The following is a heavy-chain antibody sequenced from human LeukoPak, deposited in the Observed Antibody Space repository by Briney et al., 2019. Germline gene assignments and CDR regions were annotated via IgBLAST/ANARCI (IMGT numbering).Heavy chain of an antibody. CDR1: GGTFSSYA. D-gene: IGHD5-18*01. CDR3: AREKSRKSGYSYGYVGDMPLQAFDI. J-gene: IGHJ3*02. CDR2: IIPILGIA. Sequence: SVKVSCKASGGTFSSYAISWVRQAPGQRLEWMGRIIPILGIANYAQKFQGRVTITADKSTSTAYMELSSLRSEDTAVYYCAREKSRKSGYSYGYVGDMPLQAFDIWGQGTMVTVSS. V-gene: IGHV1-69*04.